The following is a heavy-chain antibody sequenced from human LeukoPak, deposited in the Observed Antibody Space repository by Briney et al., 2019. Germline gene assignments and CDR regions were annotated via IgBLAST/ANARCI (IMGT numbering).Heavy chain of an antibody. CDR2: IYYSGST. J-gene: IGHJ4*02. Sequence: PSETLSLTCTVSGGSISSYFWSRIRQRPRKGLEWIGYIYYSGSTNYNPSLKSRVTMSVDTAKNQFSLKLSSVTAADTAVYYCARIDRAVAGTIDYWGQGTLVTVSS. CDR1: GGSISSYF. V-gene: IGHV4-59*08. D-gene: IGHD6-19*01. CDR3: ARIDRAVAGTIDY.